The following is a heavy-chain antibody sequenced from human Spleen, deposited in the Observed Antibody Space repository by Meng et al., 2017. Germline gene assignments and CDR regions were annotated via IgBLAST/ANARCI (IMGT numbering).Heavy chain of an antibody. CDR1: GGSISSGDYY. CDR2: IYYSGST. V-gene: IGHV4-30-4*01. J-gene: IGHJ4*02. CDR3: GSVVPTAKSYYFDY. Sequence: QVQLQESGPGLVKPSQTLSLTCTVSGGSISSGDYYWSWIRQPPGKGLEWIAYIYYSGSTYYNPSLKSRVTISVDTSKNQFSLKLSSVTAADTAVYYCGSVVPTAKSYYFDYWGQGTLVTVSS. D-gene: IGHD2-2*01.